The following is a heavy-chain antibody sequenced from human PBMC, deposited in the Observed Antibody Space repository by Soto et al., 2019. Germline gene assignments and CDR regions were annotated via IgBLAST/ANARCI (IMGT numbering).Heavy chain of an antibody. V-gene: IGHV4-59*05. CDR1: GGSISSYY. CDR2: IYYSGST. CDR3: ARKSTRVEMATLDY. D-gene: IGHD5-12*01. J-gene: IGHJ4*02. Sequence: SETLSLTCTVSGGSISSYYWSWIRQPPGKGLEWIGSIYYSGSTYYNPSLKSRVTISVDTSKNQFSLKLSSVTAADTAVYYCARKSTRVEMATLDYWGQGTLVTVSS.